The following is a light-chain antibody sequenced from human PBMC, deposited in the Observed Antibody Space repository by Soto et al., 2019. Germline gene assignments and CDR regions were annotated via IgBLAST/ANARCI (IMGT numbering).Light chain of an antibody. Sequence: EIVMTQSPATLSMSPGERATLSCTASHYVYSNVAWFPQRPGQPPRLLIYRASARATGTPARFSGSGSGTEFTLTITSLQSEDFAVYYCQQYHNLWTFGQGTKVDIK. CDR2: RAS. J-gene: IGKJ1*01. CDR3: QQYHNLWT. V-gene: IGKV3-15*01. CDR1: HYVYSN.